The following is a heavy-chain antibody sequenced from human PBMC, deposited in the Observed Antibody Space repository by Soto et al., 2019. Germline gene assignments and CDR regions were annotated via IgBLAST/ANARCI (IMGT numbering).Heavy chain of an antibody. CDR2: IYSSGSP. D-gene: IGHD4-17*01. CDR1: GGSISSGGYY. CDR3: ARHGTTDYGDYWYFYL. J-gene: IGHJ2*01. V-gene: IGHV4-31*03. Sequence: QVQLQESGTGLVKPAQNLSLTCTVSGGSISSGGYYCSWIRQPPGKGLEWIGYIYSSGSPYYNPSLKSRVTITVDTSKNQVSLKLSAVTAADTAVYYCARHGTTDYGDYWYFYLGGRGTLFTVSS.